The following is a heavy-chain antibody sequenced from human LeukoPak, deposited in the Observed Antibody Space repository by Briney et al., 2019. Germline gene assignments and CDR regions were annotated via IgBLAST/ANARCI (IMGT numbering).Heavy chain of an antibody. CDR1: GFTFSMYW. V-gene: IGHV3-74*01. J-gene: IGHJ4*02. CDR2: IISDGSST. Sequence: GGSLRLSCAASGFTFSMYWMHWVRQAPGKGLVWVSRIISDGSSTSYADSVKGRFTMSRDNAKNTLYLQMNSLRVEDTAVYYRTRGSYYFNYWGQGTLVTVSS. CDR3: TRGSYYFNY.